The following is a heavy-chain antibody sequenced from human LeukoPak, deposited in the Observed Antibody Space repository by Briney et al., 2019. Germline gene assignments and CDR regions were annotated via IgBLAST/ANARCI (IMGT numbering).Heavy chain of an antibody. CDR2: INPNRGGVT. J-gene: IGHJ4*02. Sequence: ASVKVSCKASGYTFTGYYMHWVRQAPGQGLEWMGWINPNRGGVTNYAQKFQGRVTMTRDTSISTAFMELRWLTSDDTAFYYCAREGVVARDFDYWGQGTLVTVSS. CDR1: GYTFTGYY. CDR3: AREGVVARDFDY. D-gene: IGHD2-15*01. V-gene: IGHV1-2*02.